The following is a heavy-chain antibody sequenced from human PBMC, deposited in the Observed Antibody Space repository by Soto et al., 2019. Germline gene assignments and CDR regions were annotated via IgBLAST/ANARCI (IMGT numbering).Heavy chain of an antibody. V-gene: IGHV3-7*01. CDR3: ARARYRSVSYYYYGMDV. CDR2: IKQDGSEK. Sequence: GGSLRLSCAASGFTFSSYWMSWVRQAPGKGLEWVATIKQDGSEKYYVDSVKGRFTISRDNAKNSLYLQMNSLRAEDTAVYYCARARYRSVSYYYYGMDVWGKGTTVTVSS. CDR1: GFTFSSYW. D-gene: IGHD6-19*01. J-gene: IGHJ6*04.